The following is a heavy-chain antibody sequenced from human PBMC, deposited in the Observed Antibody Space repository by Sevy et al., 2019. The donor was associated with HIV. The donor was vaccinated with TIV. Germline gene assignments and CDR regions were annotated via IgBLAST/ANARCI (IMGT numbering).Heavy chain of an antibody. J-gene: IGHJ3*02. Sequence: GGSLRLSCAASGFTFSNYAMGWVRQAPGKGLEWVSGISVRGDRKNYADSVKGRFTIPRDNSKNTLFLQMNSLRVEDTAVYYYRSLLTENAFDIWGQGTMVTVSS. CDR1: GFTFSNYA. D-gene: IGHD3-10*01. V-gene: IGHV3-23*01. CDR3: RSLLTENAFDI. CDR2: ISVRGDRK.